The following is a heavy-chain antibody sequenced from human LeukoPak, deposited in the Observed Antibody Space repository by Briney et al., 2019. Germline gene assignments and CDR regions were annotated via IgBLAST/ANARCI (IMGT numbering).Heavy chain of an antibody. V-gene: IGHV5-51*01. D-gene: IGHD6-6*01. Sequence: GESLKISCNGSGYSFTSYWICWVRQMPGKSLEWRGIIYPGDSDTRYSPSFQGQVTISADKSISTAYLQWSSLKASDTAMYYCARHSSSSSPLDYWGQGTLVTVSS. CDR1: GYSFTSYW. CDR2: IYPGDSDT. CDR3: ARHSSSSSPLDY. J-gene: IGHJ4*02.